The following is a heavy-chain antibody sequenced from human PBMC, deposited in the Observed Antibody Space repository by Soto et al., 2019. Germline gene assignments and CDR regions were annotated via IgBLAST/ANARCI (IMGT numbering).Heavy chain of an antibody. CDR1: GFTFSSYA. Sequence: QVQLVESGGGVVQPGRSLRLSCAASGFTFSSYAMHWVRQAPGKGLEWVAVISYDGSNKYYADSVKGRFTISRDNSKKTMYLQMNSLRAEDTAVYYCARDSEPRKYYYYYYGMDVWGQGTTVTVSS. CDR3: ARDSEPRKYYYYYYGMDV. V-gene: IGHV3-30-3*01. CDR2: ISYDGSNK. D-gene: IGHD1-1*01. J-gene: IGHJ6*02.